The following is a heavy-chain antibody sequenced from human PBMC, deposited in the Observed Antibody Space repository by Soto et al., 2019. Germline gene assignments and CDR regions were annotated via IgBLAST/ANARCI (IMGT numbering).Heavy chain of an antibody. V-gene: IGHV3-30*18. CDR2: ISFDGGNT. Sequence: PGGSLRLSCAASGFTFNNYGMHWVRQAPGKGLEWEVVISFDGGNTHYADSVKGPFTTSRDSSKNTVSLEMSSLRAEDTAVYYCAKGGRQWQVTSDFNFWGQGALVTVSS. CDR3: AKGGRQWQVTSDFNF. CDR1: GFTFNNYG. J-gene: IGHJ4*02. D-gene: IGHD6-19*01.